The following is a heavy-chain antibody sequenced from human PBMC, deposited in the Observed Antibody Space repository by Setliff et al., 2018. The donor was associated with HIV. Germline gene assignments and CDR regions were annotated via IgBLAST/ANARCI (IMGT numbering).Heavy chain of an antibody. CDR2: IHYSGST. CDR1: GGSVSNSDHY. D-gene: IGHD3-22*01. Sequence: SETLSLTCTVSGGSVSNSDHYWSWIRQSPGNGLEWIGYIHYSGSTYYNPSLKSRVTISVDTSQNQFSLRLTSVTAADTAVYYCGRDQDDFDSSGYLYLWGRGTLVTVSS. J-gene: IGHJ5*02. CDR3: GRDQDDFDSSGYLYL. V-gene: IGHV4-30-4*01.